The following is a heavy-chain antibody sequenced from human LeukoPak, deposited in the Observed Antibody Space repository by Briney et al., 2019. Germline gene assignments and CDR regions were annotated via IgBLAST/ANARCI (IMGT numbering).Heavy chain of an antibody. V-gene: IGHV3-23*01. J-gene: IGHJ4*02. CDR1: GLRFSDYY. CDR2: ISNSDDST. D-gene: IGHD1-14*01. Sequence: PGGSLRLSCAASGLRFSDYYVSWIRQAPGKGLEWVSTISNSDDSTYYADSVKGRFTISRDNSENTLFLRMNSLRAEDTAVYYCAKATSYLLWGQGTLVIVSS. CDR3: AKATSYLL.